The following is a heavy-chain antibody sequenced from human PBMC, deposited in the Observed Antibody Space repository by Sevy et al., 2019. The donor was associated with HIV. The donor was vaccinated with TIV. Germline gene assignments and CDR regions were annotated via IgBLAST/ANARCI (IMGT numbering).Heavy chain of an antibody. CDR3: AKGLPVPGYRYGDEEGY. Sequence: GGSLRLSCAASGFTFDDYAMHWVRQAPGKGLEWVSGISWNSGSIGYADSVKGRFTISRDNAKNSLYLQMNSLRAEDTALYYCAKGLPVPGYRYGDEEGYWGQGTLVTVSS. J-gene: IGHJ4*02. V-gene: IGHV3-9*01. CDR2: ISWNSGSI. D-gene: IGHD5-18*01. CDR1: GFTFDDYA.